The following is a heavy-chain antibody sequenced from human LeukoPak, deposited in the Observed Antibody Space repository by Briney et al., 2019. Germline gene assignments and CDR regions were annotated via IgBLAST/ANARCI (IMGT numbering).Heavy chain of an antibody. V-gene: IGHV3-48*04. J-gene: IGHJ4*02. CDR3: ARERSGWYERWLDY. Sequence: PGGSLRLSCAASGFTFSSYSMNWVRQAPGKGLEWVSYISSSSSTIYCADSVKGRFTISRDNAKNSLYLQMNSLRVEDTAVYYCARERSGWYERWLDYWGQGTLVTVSS. CDR2: ISSSSSTI. CDR1: GFTFSSYS. D-gene: IGHD6-19*01.